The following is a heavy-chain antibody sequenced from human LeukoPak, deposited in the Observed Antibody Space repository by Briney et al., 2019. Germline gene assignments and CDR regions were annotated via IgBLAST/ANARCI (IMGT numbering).Heavy chain of an antibody. Sequence: SETLSLTCTVSGGSISSYYWSWIRQPPGKGLEWIGYIYYSGSTNYNPSLKSRVTISVDTSKNQFSLKLSPVTAADTAVYYCARVGPTKMATVYYFDYWGQGTLVTVSS. CDR2: IYYSGST. D-gene: IGHD5-24*01. J-gene: IGHJ4*02. CDR3: ARVGPTKMATVYYFDY. CDR1: GGSISSYY. V-gene: IGHV4-59*01.